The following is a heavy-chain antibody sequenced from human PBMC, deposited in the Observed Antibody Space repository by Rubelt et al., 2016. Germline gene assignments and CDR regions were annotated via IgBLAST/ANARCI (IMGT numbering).Heavy chain of an antibody. D-gene: IGHD2-15*01. CDR2: INPNSGGT. Sequence: QVQLVQSGAEVQKPGASVKVSCKASGYTFTEYYMHWVRQAPGQGLEWMGRINPNSGGTDYAQNFQGRVTMTRDTSINTAYMELGRLRYDDTALYYCARALDCSGGACSNPWGQGTLVTVCS. J-gene: IGHJ5*02. V-gene: IGHV1-2*06. CDR3: ARALDCSGGACSNP. CDR1: GYTFTEYY.